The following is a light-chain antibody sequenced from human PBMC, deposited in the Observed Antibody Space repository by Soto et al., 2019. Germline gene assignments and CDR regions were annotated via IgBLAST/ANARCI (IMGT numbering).Light chain of an antibody. CDR2: ATN. V-gene: IGLV1-44*01. CDR1: VSNIGSNT. CDR3: AAWDDSLNGWV. J-gene: IGLJ3*02. Sequence: QSAVTQPPSASGTPGQNVTISCSGSVSNIGSNTVNWFQHLPGTAPKLFIYATNDRPSGVPDRFSGSKSGTSASLAISGLQSEDEADYFCAAWDDSLNGWVFGGGTKLTVL.